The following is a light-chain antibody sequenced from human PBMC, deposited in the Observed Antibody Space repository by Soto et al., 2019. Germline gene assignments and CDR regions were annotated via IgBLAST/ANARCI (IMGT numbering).Light chain of an antibody. J-gene: IGKJ1*01. CDR2: AAS. V-gene: IGKV1-16*02. CDR1: QGIRDH. Sequence: DIQMTQSPSSLSASVGDRATITCTASQGIRDHLAWFQQKPGKDPKSLLYAASTLPSGGPSKFSGIGSLTDFILNISSPQPEDCSNYYCQQYDTCPPTFGQGTKVEIK. CDR3: QQYDTCPPT.